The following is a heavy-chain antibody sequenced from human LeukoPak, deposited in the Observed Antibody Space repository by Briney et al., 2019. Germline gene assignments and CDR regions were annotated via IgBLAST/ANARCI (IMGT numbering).Heavy chain of an antibody. V-gene: IGHV3-23*01. CDR1: GFTFSSYA. Sequence: PGGSLRLSCAASGFTFSSYAMRWVRQAPGKGLEWVSAISGSGGSTYYADSVKGRFTISRDNAKNSLYLRMNSLRAEDTALYYCARYGGNAFDVWGQGTMVTVSS. J-gene: IGHJ3*01. CDR3: ARYGGNAFDV. CDR2: ISGSGGST. D-gene: IGHD5-12*01.